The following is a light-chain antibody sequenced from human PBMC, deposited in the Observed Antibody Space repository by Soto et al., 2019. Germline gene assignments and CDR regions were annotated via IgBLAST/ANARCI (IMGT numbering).Light chain of an antibody. Sequence: EIVLTQSPGTLSLSPGERATLSCRASQSVRSNHLAWYQQKPGQAPRLLIYDASRRATGIPDRFSGSGSATDFTLTISRLAPEDFAVYYCQQYGRSPRTFGRGTKLEI. CDR1: QSVRSNH. CDR3: QQYGRSPRT. V-gene: IGKV3-20*01. J-gene: IGKJ2*01. CDR2: DAS.